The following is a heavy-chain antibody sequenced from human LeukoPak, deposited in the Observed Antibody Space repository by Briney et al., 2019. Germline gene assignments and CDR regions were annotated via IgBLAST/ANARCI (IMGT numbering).Heavy chain of an antibody. Sequence: SETLSLTCTVSGGSISSYYWSWIRQPAGKGLEWIGRIYTSGSTNYNPSLKSRVTMSVDTSKNQFSLKLSSVTAADTAVYYCARVIWFGEYDAFDIWGQGTMVTVSS. CDR2: IYTSGST. V-gene: IGHV4-4*07. J-gene: IGHJ3*02. CDR1: GGSISSYY. CDR3: ARVIWFGEYDAFDI. D-gene: IGHD3-10*01.